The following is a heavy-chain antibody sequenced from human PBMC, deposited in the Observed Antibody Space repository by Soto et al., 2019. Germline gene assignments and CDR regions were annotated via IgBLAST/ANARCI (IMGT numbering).Heavy chain of an antibody. CDR2: IYSGGST. Sequence: EVQLVESGGGLVQPGGSLRLSCAASGFTVSSNYMSWVRQAPGKGLEWVSVIYSGGSTYYADSVKGRFTISRDNSKNPLYLQMNSLRAEDTAVYYCARDPLKDIVLVPAAMPGWYFDLWGRGTLVTVSS. V-gene: IGHV3-66*01. CDR1: GFTVSSNY. D-gene: IGHD2-2*01. J-gene: IGHJ2*01. CDR3: ARDPLKDIVLVPAAMPGWYFDL.